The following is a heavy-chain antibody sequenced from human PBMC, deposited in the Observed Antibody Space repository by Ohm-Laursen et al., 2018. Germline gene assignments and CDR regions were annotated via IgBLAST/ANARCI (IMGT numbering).Heavy chain of an antibody. CDR1: GFTFSSYG. D-gene: IGHD3-16*01. J-gene: IGHJ4*02. CDR3: AKNRWDYGYYFDY. CDR2: ISYDGSNK. Sequence: SLRLSCSASGFTFSSYGMHWVRQAPGKGLEWVAVISYDGSNKYYADSVKGRFTISRDNSKNTLYLQMNSLRAEDTAVYYCAKNRWDYGYYFDYWGQGTLVTVSS. V-gene: IGHV3-30*18.